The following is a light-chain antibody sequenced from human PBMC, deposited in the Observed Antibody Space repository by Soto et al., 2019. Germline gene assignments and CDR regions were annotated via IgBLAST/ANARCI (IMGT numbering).Light chain of an antibody. J-gene: IGKJ1*01. CDR3: LQSDNSPRT. Sequence: EIVLTQSPGTLSLSPGERATLSCRASQSVSSSYLAWYQQKPGQAPRLLVYGSSNRATGVSDRFSGGGSGTDFTLTISSLEPEDFAVYYCLQSDNSPRTFGQGTKVEI. CDR1: QSVSSSY. CDR2: GSS. V-gene: IGKV3-20*01.